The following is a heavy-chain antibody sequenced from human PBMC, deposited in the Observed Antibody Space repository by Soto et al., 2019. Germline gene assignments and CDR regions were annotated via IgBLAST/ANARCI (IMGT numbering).Heavy chain of an antibody. CDR2: IIPIFDKA. CDR3: ARAGIYSGYFTGAQDP. J-gene: IGHJ5*02. V-gene: IGHV1-69*06. Sequence: QVQLVQSGAEVKKPGSSVKVSCKGSGATFTSYGVIWVRQAPGQGLEWMGGIIPIFDKANYARKFQARLTITADKSTSTAFMELRSLRSEDTAVYYCARAGIYSGYFTGAQDPWGQGTLVTVSS. D-gene: IGHD5-12*01. CDR1: GATFTSYG.